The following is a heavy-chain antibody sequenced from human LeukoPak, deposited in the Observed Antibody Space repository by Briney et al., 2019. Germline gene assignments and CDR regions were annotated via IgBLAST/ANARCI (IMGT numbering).Heavy chain of an antibody. V-gene: IGHV3-7*01. CDR1: GFTFSSYW. J-gene: IGHJ6*04. CDR2: IKQEGSEK. Sequence: GGSLRLSCAASGFTFSSYWMSWVRQAPGKGLEGVANIKQEGSEKYYVDSVKGRFTISRDNAKNSLYLQMNSLRAEDTAVYCCAELGITMIGGVWGKGTTVTISS. CDR3: AELGITMIGGV. D-gene: IGHD3-10*02.